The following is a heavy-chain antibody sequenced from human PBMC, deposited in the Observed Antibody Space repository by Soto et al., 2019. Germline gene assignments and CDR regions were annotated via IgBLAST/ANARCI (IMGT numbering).Heavy chain of an antibody. V-gene: IGHV4-59*08. D-gene: IGHD3-9*01. J-gene: IGHJ4*02. CDR3: ASGLLTGYCFDY. Sequence: SETLSLTCTVSGGSISSYYWSWIRQPPGKGLEWIGYIYYSGSTNYNPSLKSRVTISVDTSKNQFSLKLSSVTAADTAVYYCASGLLTGYCFDYWGQGTLVTVSS. CDR1: GGSISSYY. CDR2: IYYSGST.